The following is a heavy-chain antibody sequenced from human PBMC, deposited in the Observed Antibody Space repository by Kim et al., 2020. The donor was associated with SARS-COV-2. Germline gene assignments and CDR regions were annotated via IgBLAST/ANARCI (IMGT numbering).Heavy chain of an antibody. D-gene: IGHD3-22*01. CDR3: AREPYDRSGHGDY. J-gene: IGHJ4*02. V-gene: IGHV1-18*01. CDR1: GYIFSIHG. Sequence: ASVKVSCKTSGYIFSIHGITWVRQAPGQGLEWMGWISAHNGDTKIAQKVQGRVTLARNTSTSTAYMELRSLTFDDTAVYYCAREPYDRSGHGDYWGQGTLVTVSS. CDR2: ISAHNGDT.